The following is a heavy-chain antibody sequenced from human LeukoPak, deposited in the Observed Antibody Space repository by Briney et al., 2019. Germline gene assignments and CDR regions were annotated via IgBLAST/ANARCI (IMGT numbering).Heavy chain of an antibody. CDR3: ARDPIVVVPAARFDP. J-gene: IGHJ5*02. D-gene: IGHD2-2*01. Sequence: KASETLSLTCTVSGGSISSGDYYWSWIRQPPGKGLEWIGYIYYSGSTYYNPSLKSRVTISVDTSKNQFSLKLSSVTAADTAVYYCARDPIVVVPAARFDPWGQGTLATVSS. V-gene: IGHV4-30-4*08. CDR1: GGSISSGDYY. CDR2: IYYSGST.